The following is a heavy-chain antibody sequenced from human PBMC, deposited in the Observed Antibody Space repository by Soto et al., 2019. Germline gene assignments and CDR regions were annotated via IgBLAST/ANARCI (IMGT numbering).Heavy chain of an antibody. CDR1: GLTFTNAW. J-gene: IGHJ4*02. Sequence: VHLVESGGGLVKPGGSLRLSCTVSGLTFTNAWMTWVRQAPGKGLEWVARIKSHTDGGTTDYAAPLQGRFTISRDDSRNALFPQMNSLKTEDTAVYFCATAPGYWASAPLDYWGQGTLVTVSS. V-gene: IGHV3-15*07. CDR3: ATAPGYWASAPLDY. D-gene: IGHD6-25*01. CDR2: IKSHTDGGTT.